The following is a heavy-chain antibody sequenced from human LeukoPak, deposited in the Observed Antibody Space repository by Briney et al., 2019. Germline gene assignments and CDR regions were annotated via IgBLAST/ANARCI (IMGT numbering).Heavy chain of an antibody. Sequence: SETLSLTCTVSGGSISPYYWSWIRQPPGKGLEWIGYIYYSGSTNYNPSLKSRVTISVDTSKNQFSLKLSSVTAADTAVYYCARGPIGTMTYYMDVWGKGTTVTVSS. D-gene: IGHD3-3*01. J-gene: IGHJ6*03. V-gene: IGHV4-59*01. CDR1: GGSISPYY. CDR3: ARGPIGTMTYYMDV. CDR2: IYYSGST.